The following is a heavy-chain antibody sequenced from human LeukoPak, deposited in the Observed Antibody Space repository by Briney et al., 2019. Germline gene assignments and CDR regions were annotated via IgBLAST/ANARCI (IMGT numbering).Heavy chain of an antibody. J-gene: IGHJ4*02. CDR2: INSNSGGT. CDR3: ARGPIVVVTAILSWGLDY. CDR1: GYTFTGYY. V-gene: IGHV1-2*02. Sequence: ASVKVSCKAPGYTFTGYYIHWVRQAPGQGLEWMGWINSNSGGTNYAQKFQGRVTMTRDTSISTAYMELSRLRSDDTAVYYCARGPIVVVTAILSWGLDYWGQGTLVTVSS. D-gene: IGHD2-21*02.